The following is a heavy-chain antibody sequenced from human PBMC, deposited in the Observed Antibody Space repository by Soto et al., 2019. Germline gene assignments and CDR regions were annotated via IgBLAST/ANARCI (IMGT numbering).Heavy chain of an antibody. Sequence: ASVTVSCKSSCYTFTNYDINWVRHSPGQGLEWMGWISGYDGKTNYAQRLQGRVTMTRDTSTSTAYMELRSLRSDDTAVYYCARGEFCPNGVCYSFDYWGQGTLVTVSS. CDR1: CYTFTNYD. J-gene: IGHJ4*02. V-gene: IGHV1-18*04. D-gene: IGHD2-8*01. CDR2: ISGYDGKT. CDR3: ARGEFCPNGVCYSFDY.